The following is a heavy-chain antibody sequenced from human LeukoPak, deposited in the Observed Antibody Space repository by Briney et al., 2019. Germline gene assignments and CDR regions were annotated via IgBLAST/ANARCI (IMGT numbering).Heavy chain of an antibody. CDR1: GFTFSSYA. CDR2: ISSSSSYI. CDR3: ARYGDYVLIDY. Sequence: GGSLRLSCAASGFTFSSYAMSWVRQAPGKGLEWVSSISSSSSYIYYADSVKGRFTISRDNAKNSLYLQMNSLGAEDTAVYYCARYGDYVLIDYWGQGTLVTVSS. J-gene: IGHJ4*02. V-gene: IGHV3-21*01. D-gene: IGHD4-17*01.